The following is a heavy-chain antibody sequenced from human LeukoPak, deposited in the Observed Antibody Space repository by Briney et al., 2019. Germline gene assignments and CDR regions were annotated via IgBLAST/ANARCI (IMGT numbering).Heavy chain of an antibody. D-gene: IGHD3-10*01. CDR3: ARATHYGSGSPHYYYYYGMDV. Sequence: GASVKVSCKASGYTFTSYDINWVRQATGQGREWMGWMNPNRGNTGYAQKLQGRVTMTTNTSISTAYMELGSLRSEDTAVYYCARATHYGSGSPHYYYYYGMDVWGQGTTVTVSS. J-gene: IGHJ6*02. CDR1: GYTFTSYD. CDR2: MNPNRGNT. V-gene: IGHV1-8*01.